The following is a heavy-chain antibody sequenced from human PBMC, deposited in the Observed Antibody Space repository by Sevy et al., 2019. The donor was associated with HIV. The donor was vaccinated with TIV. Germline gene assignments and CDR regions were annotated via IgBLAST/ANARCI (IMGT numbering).Heavy chain of an antibody. J-gene: IGHJ3*02. CDR1: GYTFTSYG. Sequence: ASVKVSCKASGYTFTSYGISWVRQAPGQGLEWMGWISAYNGNTNYAQKLQGRVTMTTDTSTSTAYMELRSLRSDDTAVYYCARVRVSWWTYYDFWSGGLDAFDIWGQGTMVTVSS. CDR3: ARVRVSWWTYYDFWSGGLDAFDI. D-gene: IGHD3-3*01. CDR2: ISAYNGNT. V-gene: IGHV1-18*01.